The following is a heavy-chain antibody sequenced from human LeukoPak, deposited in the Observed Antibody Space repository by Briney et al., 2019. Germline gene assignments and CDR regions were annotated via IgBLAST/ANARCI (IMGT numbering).Heavy chain of an antibody. V-gene: IGHV1-46*01. Sequence: EASVKVSCKASGYTFTSYGISWVRQAPGQGLEWMGIINPSGGSTSYAQKFQGRVTMTRDMSTSTVYMELSSLRSEDTAVYYCARDGVYSGSPSDYWGQGTLVTVSS. J-gene: IGHJ4*02. CDR3: ARDGVYSGSPSDY. CDR1: GYTFTSYG. CDR2: INPSGGST. D-gene: IGHD1-26*01.